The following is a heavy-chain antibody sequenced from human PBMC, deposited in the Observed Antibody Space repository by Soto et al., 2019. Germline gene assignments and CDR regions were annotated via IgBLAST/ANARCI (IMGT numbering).Heavy chain of an antibody. CDR2: IWYDGSNK. CDR1: GFTFSTYG. V-gene: IGHV3-30*02. J-gene: IGHJ6*02. Sequence: GGSLRLSCAASGFTFSTYGMHWVRQAPGKGLEWVAVIWYDGSNKYYADSVKGRFSISRDNSKNTLYLQMSSLRAEDTAVYYCVKGEYDILTGYKYYYYYYGMDVWGQGTTVTVSS. D-gene: IGHD3-9*01. CDR3: VKGEYDILTGYKYYYYYYGMDV.